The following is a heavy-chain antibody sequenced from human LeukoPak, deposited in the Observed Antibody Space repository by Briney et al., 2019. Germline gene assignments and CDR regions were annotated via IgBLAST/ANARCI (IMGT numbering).Heavy chain of an antibody. Sequence: SETLSLTCTVSGGSISSYYWSWIRQPPGKGLEWIGYIYYSGSTNYNPSLKSRVTISVDTSKNQFSLKLSSVTAADTAVYYCARVRGSGPDYYYYYMDVWGKGTTVTISS. J-gene: IGHJ6*03. CDR2: IYYSGST. D-gene: IGHD3-10*01. CDR1: GGSISSYY. CDR3: ARVRGSGPDYYYYYMDV. V-gene: IGHV4-59*01.